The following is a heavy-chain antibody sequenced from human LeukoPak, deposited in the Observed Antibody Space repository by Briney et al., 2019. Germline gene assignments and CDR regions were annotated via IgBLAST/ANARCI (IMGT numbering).Heavy chain of an antibody. V-gene: IGHV3-9*01. CDR2: ISWNSGSI. J-gene: IGHJ5*02. CDR1: GFTFDDYA. CDR3: AKDSRYDFWSGYSNWFDP. D-gene: IGHD3-3*01. Sequence: PGRSLRLSCAASGFTFDDYAMHWVRQAPGKGLEWVSGISWNSGSIGYADSVKGRFTISRDNAKNSLYLQMNSLRAEDTALYYCAKDSRYDFWSGYSNWFDPWGQGTLVTVSS.